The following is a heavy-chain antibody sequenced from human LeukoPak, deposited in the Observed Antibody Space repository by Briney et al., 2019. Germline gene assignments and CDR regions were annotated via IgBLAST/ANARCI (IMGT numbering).Heavy chain of an antibody. J-gene: IGHJ4*02. CDR2: ISYDGSNN. CDR3: ARQAVAGFFDY. V-gene: IGHV3-30*04. Sequence: PGGSLRLSCAASGFTFSSYAIRWVRQAPGKGLEWVAVISYDGSNNYYADSVTGRFTISRDNCKTTLYLQMISLRAEATAVYYCARQAVAGFFDYWGQGTLVTVSS. CDR1: GFTFSSYA. D-gene: IGHD6-19*01.